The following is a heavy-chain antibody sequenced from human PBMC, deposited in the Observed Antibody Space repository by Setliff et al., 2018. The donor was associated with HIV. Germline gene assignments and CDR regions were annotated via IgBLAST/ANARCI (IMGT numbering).Heavy chain of an antibody. CDR1: GFTFTFSTYT. CDR3: ASGGGGYSGSRWFDY. V-gene: IGHV3-48*01. Sequence: GSLRLSCVASGFTFTFSTYTMNWVRQAPGKGLEWVSSINGGSSTIYYADPVKGRFTISRDNAKNSLSLQMNSLRAEDTAVYYCASGGGGYSGSRWFDYWGRGTLVTVSS. J-gene: IGHJ4*02. CDR2: INGGSSTI. D-gene: IGHD2-21*02.